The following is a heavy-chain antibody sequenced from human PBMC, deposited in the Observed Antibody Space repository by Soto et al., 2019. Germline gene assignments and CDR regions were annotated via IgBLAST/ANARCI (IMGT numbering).Heavy chain of an antibody. J-gene: IGHJ4*02. V-gene: IGHV3-53*01. CDR1: GFTVSSNY. D-gene: IGHD6-13*01. CDR3: AKGLLNGRWYAAD. CDR2: IYSGGST. Sequence: WGSLRLSCAASGFTVSSNYMSWVRQAPGKGLEWVSVIYSGGSTYYADSVKGRFTISRDNSKNAAYLQMNSLRAEDTAVYYCAKGLLNGRWYAADWGQGTLVPVSS.